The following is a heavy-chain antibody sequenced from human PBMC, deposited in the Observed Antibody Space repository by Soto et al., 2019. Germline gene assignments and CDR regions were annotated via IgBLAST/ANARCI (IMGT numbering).Heavy chain of an antibody. Sequence: SGPTLVNPTQTLTLTCTISGFSLSTSGVGVGWIRQPPGKSLEWLALIYWDDVQRYSPSLKTRLTITKDTSRSQVVLTMTNMDPVDTATYYCAHSPPTMVRGVIKMNWFDPWGQGTLVTVSS. CDR3: AHSPPTMVRGVIKMNWFDP. CDR1: GFSLSTSGVG. V-gene: IGHV2-5*02. D-gene: IGHD3-10*01. J-gene: IGHJ5*02. CDR2: IYWDDVQ.